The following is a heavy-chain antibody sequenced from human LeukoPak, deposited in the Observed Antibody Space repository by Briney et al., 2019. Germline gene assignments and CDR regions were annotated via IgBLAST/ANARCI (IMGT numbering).Heavy chain of an antibody. D-gene: IGHD5-12*01. V-gene: IGHV4-59*01. J-gene: IGHJ4*02. CDR2: IYYSGST. CDR1: GGSISSYY. CDR3: AGGYSGYDGFDY. Sequence: PSETLSPTCTVSGGSISSYYWSWIRQPPGKGLEWIGYIYYSGSTNYNPSLKSRVTISVDTSKNQFSLKLSSVTAADTAVYYCAGGYSGYDGFDYWGQGTLVTVSS.